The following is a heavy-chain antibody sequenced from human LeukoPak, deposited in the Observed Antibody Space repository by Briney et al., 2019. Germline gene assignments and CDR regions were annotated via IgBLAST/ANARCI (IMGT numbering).Heavy chain of an antibody. D-gene: IGHD1-26*01. CDR2: ISWNSGTI. CDR1: GFTFDDYA. Sequence: GGSLRLSCADSGFTFDDYAMHWVRQAPGKGLEWVSGISWNSGTIAYAESVKGRFTISRDNAKNSLYLQMNSLRAEDTALYYCAKDRSGSSVKDAFDIWGQGTMVTVSS. CDR3: AKDRSGSSVKDAFDI. J-gene: IGHJ3*02. V-gene: IGHV3-9*01.